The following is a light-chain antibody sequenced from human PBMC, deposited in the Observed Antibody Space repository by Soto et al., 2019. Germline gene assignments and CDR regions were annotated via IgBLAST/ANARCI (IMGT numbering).Light chain of an antibody. Sequence: EMVLTQSPGTLSLSPGERATLSCRASQSVSSSYLDLYQPKPGQAPRLLIYVASSRATGIPDRFSGSGSGTDFTITISRLEPEDLAVYDCQYYGSSPSCGGGTKVEIK. CDR1: QSVSSSY. V-gene: IGKV3-20*01. J-gene: IGKJ4*01. CDR3: QYYGSSPS. CDR2: VAS.